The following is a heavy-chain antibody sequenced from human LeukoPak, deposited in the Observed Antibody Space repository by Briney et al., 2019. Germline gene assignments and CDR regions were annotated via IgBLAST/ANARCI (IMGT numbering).Heavy chain of an antibody. D-gene: IGHD6-6*01. CDR3: ARKQYSSSSATVGAFDI. Sequence: GGSLRLSCAASGFTFRNYGVHWVRQAPGKGLEWVALIYFDGTNKYYTDSVKGRFTISRDNSENTVYMQMSSLRAEDTAVYYCARKQYSSSSATVGAFDIWGQGTMVTVSS. CDR2: IYFDGTNK. J-gene: IGHJ3*02. CDR1: GFTFRNYG. V-gene: IGHV3-33*01.